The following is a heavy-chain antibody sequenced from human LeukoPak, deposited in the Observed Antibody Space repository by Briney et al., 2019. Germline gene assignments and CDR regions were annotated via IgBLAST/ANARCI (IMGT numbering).Heavy chain of an antibody. CDR1: GFTFSSYG. CDR3: AREDPYYYDSSGLLFGY. CDR2: ISYDGSNK. D-gene: IGHD3-22*01. V-gene: IGHV3-30*03. J-gene: IGHJ4*02. Sequence: PGGSLRLSCAASGFTFSSYGMHWVRQAPGKGLEWVAVISYDGSNKYYADSVKGRFTISRDNSKNTLYLQMNSLRAEDTAVYYCAREDPYYYDSSGLLFGYWGQGTLVTVSS.